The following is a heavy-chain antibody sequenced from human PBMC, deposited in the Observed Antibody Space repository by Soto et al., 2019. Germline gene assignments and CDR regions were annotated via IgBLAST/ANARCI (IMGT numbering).Heavy chain of an antibody. V-gene: IGHV1-18*04. CDR1: GYTFLNHG. J-gene: IGHJ4*02. Sequence: QVQLVQSEAEVKKPGASVKVSCEASGYTFLNHGIIWVRQAPGQGLEWMGWVSGSNGNTKYAQKVQGRVTMTTETSTRTAHMELRNLISADTAVYFCERDFYPLAYYFDPWGQGTLVTVSS. CDR2: VSGSNGNT. CDR3: ERDFYPLAYYFDP.